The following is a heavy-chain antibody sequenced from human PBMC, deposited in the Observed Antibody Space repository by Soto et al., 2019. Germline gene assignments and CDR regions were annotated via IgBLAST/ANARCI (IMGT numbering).Heavy chain of an antibody. D-gene: IGHD1-20*01. CDR1: HFAFNIDA. J-gene: IGHJ6*02. Sequence: EAQLLESGGGLVQPGESLTLSCVASHFAFNIDAMTWVRQAPGKGLEWVSSMRGSGSSIYYADSVKGRFTITRDKSKKALYLQRNSLRAEDTAVYWCARDNWNGAYYGLDVWGQGTTVTVS. CDR2: MRGSGSSI. V-gene: IGHV3-23*01. CDR3: ARDNWNGAYYGLDV.